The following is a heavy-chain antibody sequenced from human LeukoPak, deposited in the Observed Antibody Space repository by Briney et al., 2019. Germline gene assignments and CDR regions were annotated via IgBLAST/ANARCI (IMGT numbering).Heavy chain of an antibody. J-gene: IGHJ5*02. Sequence: MSSETLSLTCTVSGYSISSGYYWGWIRQPPGKGLEWIGSIYHSGSTYYNPSLKSRVTISVDTSKNQFSLKLSSVTAADTAVYYCARHGKDSSSWYRVGWFDPWGQGTLVTVSS. CDR2: IYHSGST. CDR3: ARHGKDSSSWYRVGWFDP. D-gene: IGHD6-13*01. V-gene: IGHV4-38-2*02. CDR1: GYSISSGYY.